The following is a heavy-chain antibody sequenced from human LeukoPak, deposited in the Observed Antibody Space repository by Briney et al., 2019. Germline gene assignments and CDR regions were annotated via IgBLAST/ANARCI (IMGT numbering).Heavy chain of an antibody. CDR3: AKGRPYPAVGSSHFDY. J-gene: IGHJ4*02. Sequence: GGSLRLSCAASGFTFSSYGMHWVRQAPGKGLEWVAVISYDGSNKYYADSVKGRFTIPRDNSKSTLYLQMNSLRAEDTAVYYCAKGRPYPAVGSSHFDYWGQGTLVTVSS. D-gene: IGHD3-10*01. CDR1: GFTFSSYG. V-gene: IGHV3-30*18. CDR2: ISYDGSNK.